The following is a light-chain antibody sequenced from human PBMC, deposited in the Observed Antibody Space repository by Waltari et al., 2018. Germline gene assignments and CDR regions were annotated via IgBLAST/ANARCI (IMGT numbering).Light chain of an antibody. CDR3: QQYDNLPLFT. V-gene: IGKV1-33*01. J-gene: IGKJ3*01. CDR1: RRVSTN. CDR2: AAS. Sequence: DIQMTQSPSSLSASVGDRVTITCRASRRVSTNLNWYQQKPGKGPRLLIYAASSLQGGVPSRFSGSGSGTDFTFTISSLQPEDIATYYCQQYDNLPLFTFGPGTKVDIK.